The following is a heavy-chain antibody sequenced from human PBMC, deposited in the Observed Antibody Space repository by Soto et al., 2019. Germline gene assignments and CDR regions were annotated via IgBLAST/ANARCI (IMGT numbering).Heavy chain of an antibody. D-gene: IGHD6-13*01. Sequence: QVQLVQSGAEVKKPGSSVKVSCKASGGTFSNYAISWVRQAPGQGLEWMGGIIPISDTANYAQKFQGRVTITADESTRKADRELSSRRSEDTVVYYSARDIKEELEQQRATSPTYNYGTDDCGQGTKVTGAS. CDR3: ARDIKEELEQQRATSPTYNYGTDD. J-gene: IGHJ6*02. CDR2: IIPISDTA. CDR1: GGTFSNYA. V-gene: IGHV1-69*01.